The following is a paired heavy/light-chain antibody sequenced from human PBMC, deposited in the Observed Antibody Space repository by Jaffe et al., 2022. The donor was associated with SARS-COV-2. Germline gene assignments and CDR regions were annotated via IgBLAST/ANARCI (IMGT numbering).Heavy chain of an antibody. CDR1: DDVSDGSIRNASFY. CDR2: ISHSGPT. Sequence: QLQLQESGPGLLKPSETLSLTCSVSDDVSDGSIRNASFYWGWVRQPPGKGLEWIGSISHSGPTYYNPSLKSRVTISVDTSEIQFSLRLTSVTAADTAMYYCARLYTDYPYNFFDPWGQGTLVTVSS. J-gene: IGHJ5*02. CDR3: ARLYTDYPYNFFDP. V-gene: IGHV4-39*01. D-gene: IGHD4-4*01.
Light chain of an antibody. J-gene: IGLJ3*02. Sequence: SSELTQDPAVSVALGQTVRITCQGDSLRNYYASWYQQKPGQAPRLVFYGKDSRPSGIPDRFSGSSSGDTASLTITGAQAEDEADYYCNSRHTLHHEAFGGGTKLTVL. CDR1: SLRNYY. CDR2: GKD. V-gene: IGLV3-19*01. CDR3: NSRHTLHHEA.